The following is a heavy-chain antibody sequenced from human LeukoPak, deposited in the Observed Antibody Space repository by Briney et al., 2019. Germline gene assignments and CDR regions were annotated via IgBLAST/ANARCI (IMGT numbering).Heavy chain of an antibody. J-gene: IGHJ4*02. CDR2: INPNSGDT. V-gene: IGHV1-2*02. D-gene: IGHD3-16*01. CDR3: ARSDVLYASQGEARYFNH. CDR1: GYTFTGYY. Sequence: ASVKVSCKASGYTFTGYYMHWVRQAPGHGLEWMGWINPNSGDTNYAQKFQGRVTMTRDTSISTLYMDLNSLRSDDTAVYYCARSDVLYASQGEARYFNHWGQGTLVTVSS.